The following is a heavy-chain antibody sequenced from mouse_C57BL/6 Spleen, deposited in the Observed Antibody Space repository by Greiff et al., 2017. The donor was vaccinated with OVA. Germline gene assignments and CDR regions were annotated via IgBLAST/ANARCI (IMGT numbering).Heavy chain of an antibody. Sequence: QVQLQQSGAELVKPGASVKISCKASGYAFSSYWMNWVKQRPGKGLEWIGQIYPGDGDTNYNGKFKGKATLTADKSSSTAYMQLSSLTSEDSAVYFCARRGLRDGYYYAMDYWGQGTSVTVSS. J-gene: IGHJ4*01. CDR1: GYAFSSYW. V-gene: IGHV1-80*01. CDR3: ARRGLRDGYYYAMDY. D-gene: IGHD2-3*01. CDR2: IYPGDGDT.